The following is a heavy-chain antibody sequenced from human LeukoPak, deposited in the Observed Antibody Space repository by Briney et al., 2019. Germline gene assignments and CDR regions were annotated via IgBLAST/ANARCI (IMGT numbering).Heavy chain of an antibody. V-gene: IGHV4-30-4*01. CDR2: TYYSGST. CDR1: GGSISSGDYY. J-gene: IGHJ5*02. Sequence: SQTLSLTYTVSGGSISSGDYYWSWIRQPPGKGLEWIGYTYYSGSTYYNPSLKNRVSISVDTSKNQFSLSLSSVTAADTAVYYCARPYYYDSRIDPWGQGTLVTVSS. CDR3: ARPYYYDSRIDP. D-gene: IGHD3-22*01.